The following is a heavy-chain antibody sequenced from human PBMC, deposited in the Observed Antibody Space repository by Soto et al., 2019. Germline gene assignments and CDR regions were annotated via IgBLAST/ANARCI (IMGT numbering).Heavy chain of an antibody. V-gene: IGHV1-3*05. CDR3: ARASYGGEFDY. CDR2: INAGNGNT. Sequence: QVQLVQSGAEEKKPGASVKVSCKASGYTFTSYAMHWVRQAPGQRLEWMGWINAGNGNTKYSQKFQGRVTITRDTSASTAYMELSSLSSEDTALYYCARASYGGEFDYWGQGTLVTVSS. D-gene: IGHD4-17*01. J-gene: IGHJ4*02. CDR1: GYTFTSYA.